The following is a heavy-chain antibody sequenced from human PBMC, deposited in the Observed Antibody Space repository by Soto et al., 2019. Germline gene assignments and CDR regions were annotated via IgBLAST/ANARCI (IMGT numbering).Heavy chain of an antibody. J-gene: IGHJ5*02. D-gene: IGHD6-13*01. Sequence: QVQLVQSGAEVKKPGSSVKVSCKASGGTFSSYAISWVRQAPGQGLEWMGGIIPIFGTANYAQKFQGRVTITADESTRTAYMELSSLRSEDTAVYYCARVVNLYPRFSWSDPRGKNWFDPWGQGTLVTVSS. CDR1: GGTFSSYA. V-gene: IGHV1-69*01. CDR3: ARVVNLYPRFSWSDPRGKNWFDP. CDR2: IIPIFGTA.